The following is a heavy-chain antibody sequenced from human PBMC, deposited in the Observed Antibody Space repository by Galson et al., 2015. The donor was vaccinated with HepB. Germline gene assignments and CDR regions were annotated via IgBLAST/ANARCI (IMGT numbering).Heavy chain of an antibody. CDR1: GFTFSSSA. Sequence: SCKASGFTFSSSAVQWVRQARGQRLEWVGWIVVGSGNTNYAQKFQERVTITRDMSTSTAYMELSSLRSEDTAVYYCSALRAPYYYDTSGYFDYWGQGTLVTVSS. J-gene: IGHJ4*02. CDR2: IVVGSGNT. V-gene: IGHV1-58*01. D-gene: IGHD3-22*01. CDR3: SALRAPYYYDTSGYFDY.